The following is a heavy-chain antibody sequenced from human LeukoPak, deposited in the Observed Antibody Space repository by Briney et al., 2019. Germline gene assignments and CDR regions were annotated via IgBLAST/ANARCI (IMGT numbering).Heavy chain of an antibody. Sequence: GGSLRLSCAASGFTFSSFAMHWVRQAPGKGLEWVAVISYDGGTNKYYVDSGKGRFTISRDNSKNTLYLQMNSLRAEDTAIYYCAKDLVWFGELFNWGQGTLVTVSS. CDR2: ISYDGGTNK. D-gene: IGHD3-10*01. CDR1: GFTFSSFA. V-gene: IGHV3-30*18. CDR3: AKDLVWFGELFN. J-gene: IGHJ4*02.